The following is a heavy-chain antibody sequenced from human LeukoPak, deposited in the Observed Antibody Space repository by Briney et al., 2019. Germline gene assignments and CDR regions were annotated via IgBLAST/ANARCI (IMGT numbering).Heavy chain of an antibody. Sequence: SETLSLTCSVSGGSISSTSYYWGWIRQPPGKGLEWIGTISYSGNTFYNPSLKSRVTISVDTSKNQFSLKLSSVTAADTSVYYCARLAWGVGPRRAFWGYWGQGTLVTVSS. V-gene: IGHV4-39*01. CDR2: ISYSGNT. CDR1: GGSISSTSYY. CDR3: ARLAWGVGPRRAFWGY. D-gene: IGHD3-16*01. J-gene: IGHJ4*02.